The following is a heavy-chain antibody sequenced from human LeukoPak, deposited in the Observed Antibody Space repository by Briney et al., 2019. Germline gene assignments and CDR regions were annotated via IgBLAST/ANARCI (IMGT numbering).Heavy chain of an antibody. CDR2: MNPNSGNT. V-gene: IGHV1-8*01. J-gene: IGHJ6*02. Sequence: ASVKVSCKASGYTFTSYDINWVRQATGQGLEWMGWMNPNSGNTGYAQKFQGRVTMTRNTSISTAYMELSSLRSEDTAVYYCAGLDITMVRGVIISDYYYGMDVWGQGTTVTVSS. CDR3: AGLDITMVRGVIISDYYYGMDV. D-gene: IGHD3-10*01. CDR1: GYTFTSYD.